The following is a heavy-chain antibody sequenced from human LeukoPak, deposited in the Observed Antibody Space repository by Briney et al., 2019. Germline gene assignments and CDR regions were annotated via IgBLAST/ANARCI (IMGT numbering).Heavy chain of an antibody. Sequence: ASVKVSCKASGYTFTGYYMHWVRQAPGQGLEWMGRINPNSGGTNYAQKFQGRVTMTRDTSISTAYMELSRLRTDDTAVYYCARVARYSSGGGACDIWGQGTMVTVSS. D-gene: IGHD6-19*01. CDR1: GYTFTGYY. J-gene: IGHJ3*02. CDR2: INPNSGGT. V-gene: IGHV1-2*06. CDR3: ARVARYSSGGGACDI.